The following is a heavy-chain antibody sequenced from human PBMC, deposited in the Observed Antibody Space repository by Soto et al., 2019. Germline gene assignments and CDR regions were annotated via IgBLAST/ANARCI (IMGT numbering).Heavy chain of an antibody. J-gene: IGHJ4*02. CDR2: ISGSGGST. V-gene: IGHV3-23*01. CDR3: AKGQFHRDPTTTVSRWYFEH. D-gene: IGHD4-17*01. CDR1: GFTFNNYI. Sequence: EVQVLESGGGMVQPGGSLRLSCAASGFTFNNYIMSWVRQAPGTGLEWVSSISGSGGSTYYPDSVKGRFTISRDNSKNALYLQMNSLRAEDTAVYYCAKGQFHRDPTTTVSRWYFEHWGQGTLVTVSS.